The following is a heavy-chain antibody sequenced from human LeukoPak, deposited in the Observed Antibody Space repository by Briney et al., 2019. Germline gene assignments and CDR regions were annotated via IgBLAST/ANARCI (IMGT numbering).Heavy chain of an antibody. CDR3: ARDGSGYDIPVDAFDI. V-gene: IGHV4-30-4*08. CDR1: GGSISSSSYY. D-gene: IGHD5-12*01. CDR2: IYYSGST. J-gene: IGHJ3*02. Sequence: PSETLSLTCTVSGGSISSSSYYWGWIRQPPGKGLQWIGYIYYSGSTYYNPSLKSRVTISVDTSKNQFSLKLSSVTAADTAVYYCARDGSGYDIPVDAFDIWGQGTMVTVSS.